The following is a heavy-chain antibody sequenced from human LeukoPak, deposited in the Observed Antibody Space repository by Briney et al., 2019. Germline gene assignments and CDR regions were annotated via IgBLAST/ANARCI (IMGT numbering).Heavy chain of an antibody. CDR3: ARDLLNQFDF. V-gene: IGHV6-1*01. J-gene: IGHJ4*02. D-gene: IGHD2/OR15-2a*01. CDR1: GDSVSSDSAT. Sequence: SQTLSLTWAISGDSVSSDSATWNWIRQSPSSGLEWLARTYYRSKWYYDFATSVNGRVTVTPDTSKNQVSLRLGSVTPEDTAVYFCARDLLNQFDFWGQGILVTVSS. CDR2: TYYRSKWYY.